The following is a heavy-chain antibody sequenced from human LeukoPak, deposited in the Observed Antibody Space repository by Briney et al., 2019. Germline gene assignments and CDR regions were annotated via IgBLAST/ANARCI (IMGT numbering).Heavy chain of an antibody. V-gene: IGHV4-39*01. CDR2: IYYSGST. Sequence: SETLSLTCTVSGGSISSSSYYWGWIRQPPGKGLEWIGSIYYSGSTYYNPSLKSRVTISVDTSKNQFSLKLSSVTAADTAVYYCARHEPSKNYYYYGMDVWGQGTTVTVSS. CDR3: ARHEPSKNYYYYGMDV. CDR1: GGSISSSSYY. J-gene: IGHJ6*02.